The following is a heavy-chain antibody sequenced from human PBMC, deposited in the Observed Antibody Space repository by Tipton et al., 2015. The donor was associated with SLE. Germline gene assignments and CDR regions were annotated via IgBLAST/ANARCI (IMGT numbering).Heavy chain of an antibody. J-gene: IGHJ4*02. CDR3: VRINSGASRLFDY. CDR2: IYSSGST. V-gene: IGHV4-39*07. CDR1: GGSISISPYY. Sequence: TLSLTCTVSGGSISISPYYWGWIRQPPGKGLEWIGSIYSSGSTNYSPSLKSRVTISVDTSKNQFSLTLRSVTAADTAVYYCVRINSGASRLFDYWGQGMLVAVSS. D-gene: IGHD1-26*01.